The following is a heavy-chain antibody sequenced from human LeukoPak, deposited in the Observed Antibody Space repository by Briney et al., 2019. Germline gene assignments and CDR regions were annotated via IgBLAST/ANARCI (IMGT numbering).Heavy chain of an antibody. Sequence: PGGSLRLSCAASGFSFSDYYMIWIRQAPGKGLEWLSYIISSGRLIYYADSVEGRFTTSRDIAKTAVYLQMNSLRVEDTAFYYCARYPAAVRYFDLWGRGTLVSVSS. CDR2: IISSGRLI. V-gene: IGHV3-11*01. J-gene: IGHJ2*01. CDR1: GFSFSDYY. CDR3: ARYPAAVRYFDL. D-gene: IGHD3-10*01.